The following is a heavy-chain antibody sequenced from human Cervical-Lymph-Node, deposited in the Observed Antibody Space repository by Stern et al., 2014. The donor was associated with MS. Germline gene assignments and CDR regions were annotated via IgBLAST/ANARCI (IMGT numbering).Heavy chain of an antibody. J-gene: IGHJ4*02. CDR3: TTNIL. V-gene: IGHV3-15*01. CDR2: IKSENDGGTI. Sequence: EVQLVESGGGLVKPGGSLRLSCAASGFTFTNAWMSWVRQAPGKGLEWVGRIKSENDGGTIDYAAPVIGRFTISRDDSKKTLVLQMNSLKSEDTAVYYCTTNILRGQGTLVTVSS. CDR1: GFTFTNAW. D-gene: IGHD2-15*01.